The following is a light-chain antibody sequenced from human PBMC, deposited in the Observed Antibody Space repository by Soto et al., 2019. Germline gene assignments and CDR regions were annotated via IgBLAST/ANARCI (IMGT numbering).Light chain of an antibody. Sequence: EIVLTQSPGTLSLSPGEIATLACRASQSVASAYLAWYQQKPGQAPRLLIYGASRRATGIPDRFSVSGSGTDVTLTISRLDPEDFAVYYGQQFGHPLHTFGQGTKLEIK. V-gene: IGKV3-20*01. J-gene: IGKJ2*01. CDR3: QQFGHPLHT. CDR1: QSVASAY. CDR2: GAS.